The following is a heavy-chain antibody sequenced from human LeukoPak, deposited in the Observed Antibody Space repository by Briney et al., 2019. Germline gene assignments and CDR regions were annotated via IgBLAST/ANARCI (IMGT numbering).Heavy chain of an antibody. J-gene: IGHJ4*02. V-gene: IGHV3-23*01. CDR2: ISGSGGST. CDR3: AKGGSGWYVPYYFDY. D-gene: IGHD6-19*01. Sequence: GGSLRLSCAASGFSFSSYAMSWVRQAPGKGLEWVSAISGSGGSTYYAGSVKGRFTISRDNSKNTLYLQMNSLRAEDTAVYYCAKGGSGWYVPYYFDYWGQGTLVTVSS. CDR1: GFSFSSYA.